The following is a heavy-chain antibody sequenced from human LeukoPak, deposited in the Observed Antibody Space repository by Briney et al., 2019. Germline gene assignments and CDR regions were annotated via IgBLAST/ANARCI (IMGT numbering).Heavy chain of an antibody. CDR1: GYTFTDYY. Sequence: GASVKVSCKASGYTFTDYYMHWVRQAPGQGLEWMGWINPNSGGTNYAQKFQGRVTMTRDTSISTAYMELSRLRSDDTAVYYCARDGVVVVITTDAFDIWGQGTMVTVSS. J-gene: IGHJ3*02. V-gene: IGHV1-2*02. CDR3: ARDGVVVVITTDAFDI. D-gene: IGHD3-22*01. CDR2: INPNSGGT.